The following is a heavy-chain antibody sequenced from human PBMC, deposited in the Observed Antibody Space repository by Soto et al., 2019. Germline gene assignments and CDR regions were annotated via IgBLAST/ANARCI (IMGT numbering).Heavy chain of an antibody. CDR3: ASRAVAGDFDY. J-gene: IGHJ4*02. Sequence: QVQLVQSGAEVKKPGSSVKVSCKASGGTFSSYAISWVRQAPGQGLEWMGGIIPIFGTANYAQKFQARVTITADESTSTAYMELSGLRSEDTAVYYCASRAVAGDFDYWGQGTLVTVSS. V-gene: IGHV1-69*12. CDR2: IIPIFGTA. CDR1: GGTFSSYA. D-gene: IGHD6-19*01.